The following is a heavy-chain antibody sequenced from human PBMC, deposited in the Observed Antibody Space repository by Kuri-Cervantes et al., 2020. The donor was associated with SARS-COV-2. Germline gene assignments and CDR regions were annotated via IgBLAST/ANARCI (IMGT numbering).Heavy chain of an antibody. V-gene: IGHV5-51*01. D-gene: IGHD2-8*02. Sequence: GGSLRLSCKGSGYSFTSYWIGWVRQMPGKGLEWMGIIYPGDSDTRYSPFFQGQVTISADKSISTAYLQWSSLKASDTAMYYCARHLTGSYWYYYYMDVWGKGTTVTVSS. CDR2: IYPGDSDT. CDR1: GYSFTSYW. CDR3: ARHLTGSYWYYYYMDV. J-gene: IGHJ6*03.